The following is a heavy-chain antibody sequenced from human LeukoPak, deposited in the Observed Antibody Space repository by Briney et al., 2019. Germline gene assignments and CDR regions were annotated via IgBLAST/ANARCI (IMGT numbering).Heavy chain of an antibody. CDR1: GDSISSNGYY. V-gene: IGHV4-39*07. CDR3: ARDQGSYYGVDV. Sequence: SETLSLTCTVSGDSISSNGYYWGWIRQPPGKGLEWIGSIYYSGSAYYNPSLKSRVTMSVDTSNNQFSLKVSSVTAADTAVYYCARDQGSYYGVDVWGQGTTVTVSS. CDR2: IYYSGSA. J-gene: IGHJ6*02.